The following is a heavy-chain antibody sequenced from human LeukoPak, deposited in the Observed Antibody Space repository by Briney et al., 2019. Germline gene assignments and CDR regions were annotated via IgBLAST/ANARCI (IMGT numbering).Heavy chain of an antibody. CDR1: GYTFTGYF. CDR2: INPNSGGT. J-gene: IGHJ5*02. V-gene: IGHV1-2*02. CDR3: ARGDYYDSSGPRFDP. Sequence: ASVKVSCKASGYTFTGYFMHWVRQAPGQGLEWMGWINPNSGGTNYAQKFQGRVTMTGDTSISTAYMDLSSLRSDDTAVYYCARGDYYDSSGPRFDPWGQGTLVTVSS. D-gene: IGHD3-22*01.